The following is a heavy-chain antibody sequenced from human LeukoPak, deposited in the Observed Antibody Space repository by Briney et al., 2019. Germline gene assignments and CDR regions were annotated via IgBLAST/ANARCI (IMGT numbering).Heavy chain of an antibody. V-gene: IGHV1-69*13. CDR2: IIPIFGTA. D-gene: IGHD3-22*01. Sequence: SVKVSCKASGGTFSSYAISWVRQAPGQGLEWMGGIIPIFGTANYAQKFQGRVTITADESTSTAYMELSSLRSEDTAVYYCARDETSNDSSGYLFDYWGQGTLVTVSS. CDR1: GGTFSSYA. J-gene: IGHJ4*02. CDR3: ARDETSNDSSGYLFDY.